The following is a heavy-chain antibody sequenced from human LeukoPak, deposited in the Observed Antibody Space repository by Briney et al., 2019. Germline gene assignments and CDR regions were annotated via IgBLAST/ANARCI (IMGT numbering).Heavy chain of an antibody. J-gene: IGHJ4*02. CDR1: GGSISSSSYY. CDR3: ARTIAGYSSGWSYFDY. D-gene: IGHD6-19*01. CDR2: IYYSGST. V-gene: IGHV4-61*05. Sequence: SETLSLTCTVSGGSISSSSYYWGWIRQPPGKGLEWIGYIYYSGSTNYNPSLKSRVTISVDTSKNQFSLKLSSVTAADTAVYYCARTIAGYSSGWSYFDYWGQGTLVTVSS.